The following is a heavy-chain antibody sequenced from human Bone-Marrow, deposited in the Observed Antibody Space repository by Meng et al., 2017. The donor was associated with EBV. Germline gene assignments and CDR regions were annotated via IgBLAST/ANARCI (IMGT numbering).Heavy chain of an antibody. V-gene: IGHV1-69*01. J-gene: IGHJ4*02. CDR3: ASESGRGYTPDY. D-gene: IGHD3-10*01. CDR2: LIPMLGAP. Sequence: VRVGQAAADVQAPGSSVYVSCKTSGNTFRNYASRWLRQAPGQGLKWLRGLIPMLGAPNYAQKFQGRVTITADESTSTHYMDLNSLRSEDTAVYYCASESGRGYTPDYWGQGTLVTVSS. CDR1: GNTFRNYA.